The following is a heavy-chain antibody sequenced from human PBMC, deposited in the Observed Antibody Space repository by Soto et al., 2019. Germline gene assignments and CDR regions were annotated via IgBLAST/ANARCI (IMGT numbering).Heavy chain of an antibody. CDR1: GITYTTYA. CDR2: INTGNGNT. D-gene: IGHD5-12*01. Sequence: QVQVVQSGAEVKKPGPSVKVSCKASGITYTTYAIHWVRQAPGQGLEWMGWINTGNGNTRYSQRFQGRVTLTTDTSARSAYMDLSSLTSEDTAVCYCARAISRSVTCGQGNLSTVSS. V-gene: IGHV1-3*04. J-gene: IGHJ5*02. CDR3: ARAISRSVT.